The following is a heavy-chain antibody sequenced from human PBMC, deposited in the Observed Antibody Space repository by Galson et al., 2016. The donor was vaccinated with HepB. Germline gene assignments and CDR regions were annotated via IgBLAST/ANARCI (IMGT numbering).Heavy chain of an antibody. CDR1: GGTFSRYV. CDR2: IITMFGTA. Sequence: SVKVSCKASGGTFSRYVISWARQAPGQGLEWMGGIITMFGTAKYAQKFQGRVTITADESTNTASMELISLRSEDTAVYFCARSYYMSTEGYRPFDSWSQGTLVTVSS. J-gene: IGHJ4*02. CDR3: ARSYYMSTEGYRPFDS. D-gene: IGHD5-18*01. V-gene: IGHV1-69*13.